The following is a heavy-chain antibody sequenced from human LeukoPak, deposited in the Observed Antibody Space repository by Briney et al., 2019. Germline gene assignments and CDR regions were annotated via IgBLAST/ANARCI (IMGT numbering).Heavy chain of an antibody. CDR1: GYTFTSYG. J-gene: IGHJ4*02. Sequence: ASVKVSCKASGYTFTSYGISWVRQAPGQGLEWMGWIIAYNGNTNYAQKLQGRVTMTTDTSTSTAYMELRSLRSDDTAVYYCARGRRDNSNLRGPSLYYFDYWGQGTLVTVSS. D-gene: IGHD1-20*01. CDR3: ARGRRDNSNLRGPSLYYFDY. CDR2: IIAYNGNT. V-gene: IGHV1-18*01.